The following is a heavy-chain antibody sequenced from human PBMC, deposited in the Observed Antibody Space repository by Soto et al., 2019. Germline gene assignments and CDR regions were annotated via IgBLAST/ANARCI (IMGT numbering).Heavy chain of an antibody. CDR2: TYYKSKWYY. D-gene: IGHD1-26*01. CDR3: ARGSWGDVSGHYYMDV. J-gene: IGHJ6*03. Sequence: PSQTLSLTCDISGDSVSSNSAGWNCIRQTPSRGLEWLGRTYYKSKWYYTYAASVKSRITVSPDTSKNQFSLQLTSVTPEDTAVYYCARGSWGDVSGHYYMDVWDKGTTVTVSS. V-gene: IGHV6-1*01. CDR1: GDSVSSNSAG.